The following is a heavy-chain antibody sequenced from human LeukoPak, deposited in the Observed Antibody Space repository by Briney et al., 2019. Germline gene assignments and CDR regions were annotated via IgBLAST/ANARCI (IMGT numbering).Heavy chain of an antibody. CDR2: ISSSSSYI. J-gene: IGHJ4*02. CDR1: GFTFSSYS. V-gene: IGHV3-21*04. D-gene: IGHD4-23*01. Sequence: GGSLRLSCAASGFTFSSYSMNWVRQAPGKGLEWVSSISSSSSYIYYADSVKGRFTISRDNSKNTLYLQMNSLRAEDTAVYYCAKDPLPSKYGGNSGYFDYWGQGTLVTVSS. CDR3: AKDPLPSKYGGNSGYFDY.